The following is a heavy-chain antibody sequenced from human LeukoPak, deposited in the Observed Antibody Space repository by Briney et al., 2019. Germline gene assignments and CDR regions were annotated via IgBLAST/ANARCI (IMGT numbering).Heavy chain of an antibody. V-gene: IGHV3-30-3*01. CDR3: ARDSEKRLWFGGKPPGFDY. Sequence: GGSLRLSCAASGFTFSSYAMHWVRQAPGKGLEWVAVISYDGSNKYYADSVKGRFTISRDNPKNTLYLQMNSLRAEDTAVYYCARDSEKRLWFGGKPPGFDYWGQGTLVTVSS. CDR2: ISYDGSNK. D-gene: IGHD3-10*01. CDR1: GFTFSSYA. J-gene: IGHJ4*02.